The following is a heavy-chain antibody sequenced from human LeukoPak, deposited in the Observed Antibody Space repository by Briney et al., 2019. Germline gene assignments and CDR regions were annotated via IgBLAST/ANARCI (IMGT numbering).Heavy chain of an antibody. Sequence: PGGSLRLSCAASGFTFSSYAMSWVRQAPGKGLEWVSAISGSGGSTYYADSVKGRFTISRDNAKNSLYLQMNSLRAEDTALYHCARWGDGDYDGNFDYWGQGTLVTVSS. CDR3: ARWGDGDYDGNFDY. V-gene: IGHV3-23*01. J-gene: IGHJ4*02. CDR2: ISGSGGST. D-gene: IGHD4-17*01. CDR1: GFTFSSYA.